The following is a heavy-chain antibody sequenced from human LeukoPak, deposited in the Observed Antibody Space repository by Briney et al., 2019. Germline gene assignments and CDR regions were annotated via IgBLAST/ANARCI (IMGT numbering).Heavy chain of an antibody. J-gene: IGHJ4*02. CDR1: GYTFTGYY. V-gene: IGHV1-2*02. CDR2: INPNNGGT. D-gene: IGHD3-22*01. Sequence: ASVKVSCKASGYTFTGYYIHWVRQAPGQGLEWIGWINPNNGGTNYAKKFQDRVTMTRDTSISTAYMELSRLTSDDTAVYYCARDQTFHGSGGYYGIDCWGQGTLVTVSS. CDR3: ARDQTFHGSGGYYGIDC.